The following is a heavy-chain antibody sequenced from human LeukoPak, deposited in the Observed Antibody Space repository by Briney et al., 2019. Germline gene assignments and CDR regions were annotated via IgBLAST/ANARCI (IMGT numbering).Heavy chain of an antibody. D-gene: IGHD3-22*01. V-gene: IGHV3-7*01. Sequence: GGSLRLSCETSGFSFSTYWMAWVRQPPGKGLEWVANIRQDGSEKYYVDSVKGRFTISRDIAKQSVFLQMNSLRAEDTAVYYCGSLDSREDSSSRWGPLDIWGQGTMVTVSS. CDR3: GSLDSREDSSSRWGPLDI. CDR1: GFSFSTYW. J-gene: IGHJ3*02. CDR2: IRQDGSEK.